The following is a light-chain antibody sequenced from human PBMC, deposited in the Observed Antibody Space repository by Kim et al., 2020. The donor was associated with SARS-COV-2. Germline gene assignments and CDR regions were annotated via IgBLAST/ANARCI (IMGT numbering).Light chain of an antibody. V-gene: IGLV2-14*03. J-gene: IGLJ2*01. Sequence: QSALTQPASVSGSLGQSITISCTGTSSDIGLFNYVYWYQQHSGKAPKLIIYDVIQRPSGVSYRFSGSKSGNTASLTISGLQAEDEADYYCSSYISSSTFVIFGGGTQLTVL. CDR3: SSYISSSTFVI. CDR2: DVI. CDR1: SSDIGLFNY.